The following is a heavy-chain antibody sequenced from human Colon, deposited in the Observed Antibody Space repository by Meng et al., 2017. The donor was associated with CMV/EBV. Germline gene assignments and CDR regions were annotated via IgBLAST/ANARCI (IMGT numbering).Heavy chain of an antibody. J-gene: IGHJ6*02. CDR3: ARGKGYCSSSDCSLGTNYYYYYGMDV. CDR2: INWNGGRT. D-gene: IGHD2-2*01. Sequence: GGSLRLSCAASGFSFADYGMSWVRQAPGKGLEWVSGINWNGGRTGYADSVKGRFTISRDNAKNSLYLQMNSLRAEDTALYHCARGKGYCSSSDCSLGTNYYYYYGMDVWGQGTTVTVSS. V-gene: IGHV3-20*01. CDR1: GFSFADYG.